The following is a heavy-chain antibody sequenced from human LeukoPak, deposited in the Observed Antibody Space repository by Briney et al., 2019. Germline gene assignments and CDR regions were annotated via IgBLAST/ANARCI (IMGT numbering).Heavy chain of an antibody. CDR1: GFTFSSYA. CDR3: AKDLSGYDSPTYHDY. CDR2: ISGSGGST. D-gene: IGHD5-12*01. V-gene: IGHV3-23*01. Sequence: GGSLRLSCAASGFTFSSYAMSWVRQAPGKGLEWVSAISGSGGSTYYADSVKGRFTISRDNSKNTLYLQMNSLRAEDTAVYYCAKDLSGYDSPTYHDYWGQGTLVTVSS. J-gene: IGHJ4*02.